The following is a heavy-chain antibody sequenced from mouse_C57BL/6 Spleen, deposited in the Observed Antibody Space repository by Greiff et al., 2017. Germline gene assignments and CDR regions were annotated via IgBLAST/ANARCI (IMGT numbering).Heavy chain of an antibody. D-gene: IGHD2-4*01. J-gene: IGHJ3*01. CDR2: ISSGRSTI. CDR3: ARGLREFAY. V-gene: IGHV5-17*01. Sequence: EVHLVESGGGLVKPGGSLKLSCAASGFTFSDYGMHWVRQAPEKGLEWVAYISSGRSTIYYADTVKGRFTISRDNAKNTLFLQMTSLRSEDTAMYYCARGLREFAYWGQGTLVTVSA. CDR1: GFTFSDYG.